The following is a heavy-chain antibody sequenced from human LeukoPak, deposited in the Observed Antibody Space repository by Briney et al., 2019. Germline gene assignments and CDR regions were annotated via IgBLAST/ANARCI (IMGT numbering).Heavy chain of an antibody. J-gene: IGHJ4*02. D-gene: IGHD5-12*01. CDR1: GYTFTGYY. CDR2: INPNGGGT. CDR3: ASGFSGGYALDY. V-gene: IGHV1-2*04. Sequence: ASVKVSCKASGYTFTGYYIHWVRQAPGQGLEWMGWINPNGGGTNYGQKFQGWVTVTRDTSISTAYMELSRLRSDDTAVYYCASGFSGGYALDYWGQGTLVTVSP.